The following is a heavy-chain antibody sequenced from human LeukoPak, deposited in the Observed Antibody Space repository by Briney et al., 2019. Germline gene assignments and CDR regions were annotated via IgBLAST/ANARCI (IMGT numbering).Heavy chain of an antibody. V-gene: IGHV1-46*01. J-gene: IGHJ4*02. CDR3: ATNYYDSSGYPSGFDY. CDR2: INPSGGST. D-gene: IGHD3-22*01. Sequence: ASVKVSCKASGYTFTSYYMHWVRQAPGQGLEWMGIINPSGGSTSYAQKFQGRVTMTRDTSTSTVYMELSSLRSEDTAVYYCATNYYDSSGYPSGFDYWGQGTLVTVSS. CDR1: GYTFTSYY.